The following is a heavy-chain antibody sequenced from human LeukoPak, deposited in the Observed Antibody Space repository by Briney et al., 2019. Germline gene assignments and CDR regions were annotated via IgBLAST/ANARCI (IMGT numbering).Heavy chain of an antibody. J-gene: IGHJ4*02. V-gene: IGHV1-18*01. CDR2: ISAYNGNT. CDR1: GYTFTSYG. CDR3: ARADYDFWSGYHNFDY. Sequence: ASVKVSCKASGYTFTSYGISWVRQAPGQRLEWIGWISAYNGNTNYAQKLQGRVTMTTDTSTSIAYMELRSLRSDDTAVYYCARADYDFWSGYHNFDYWGQGTLVTVSS. D-gene: IGHD3-3*01.